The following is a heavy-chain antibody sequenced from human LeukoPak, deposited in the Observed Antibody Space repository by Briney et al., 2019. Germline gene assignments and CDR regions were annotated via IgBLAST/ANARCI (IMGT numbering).Heavy chain of an antibody. V-gene: IGHV3-74*01. D-gene: IGHD6-19*01. J-gene: IGHJ4*02. CDR3: ARDRIEVAGRKGPAALGY. CDR2: INTDGRST. CDR1: GFTSTNYG. Sequence: PGGSLRLSCAVSGFTSTNYGMYTVPQAPGKGLVWVSHINTDGRSTNYADSVKGRFTVSRDNAKNTLYLQMNSLRAEDTAVYYCARDRIEVAGRKGPAALGYWGQGTLVTVSS.